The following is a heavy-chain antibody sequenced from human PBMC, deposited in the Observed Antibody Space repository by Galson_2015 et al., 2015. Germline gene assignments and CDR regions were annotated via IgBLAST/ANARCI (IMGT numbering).Heavy chain of an antibody. CDR2: ISSSSSNK. J-gene: IGHJ4*02. Sequence: SLRLSCAASGFSFSDYEMNWVRQAPGKGLEWVSYISSSSSNKYYADSVQGRFTISRDNAKNSLFLQMSSLRVEDTATYFCASIVCAGGGCYFDYWGQGTLVTVSS. CDR1: GFSFSDYE. D-gene: IGHD2-8*02. CDR3: ASIVCAGGGCYFDY. V-gene: IGHV3-48*03.